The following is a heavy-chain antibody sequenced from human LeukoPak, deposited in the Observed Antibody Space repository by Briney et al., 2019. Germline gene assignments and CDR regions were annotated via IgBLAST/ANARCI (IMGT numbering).Heavy chain of an antibody. CDR2: IYYSGST. D-gene: IGHD2-21*02. CDR1: GGSFSGYY. CDR3: ARDRGVVTATYDAFDI. Sequence: PSETLSLTCAVYGGSFSGYYWSWIRQPPGKGLEWIGYIYYSGSTNYNPSLKSRATISVDTSKNQFSLKLSSVTAADTAVYYCARDRGVVTATYDAFDIWGQGTMVTVSS. J-gene: IGHJ3*02. V-gene: IGHV4-34*11.